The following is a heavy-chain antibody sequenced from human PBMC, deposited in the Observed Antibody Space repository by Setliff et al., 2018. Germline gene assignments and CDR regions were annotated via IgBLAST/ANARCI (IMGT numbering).Heavy chain of an antibody. V-gene: IGHV4-61*09. CDR3: ARGRHIVVVTAISWFDP. D-gene: IGHD2-21*02. CDR1: GDSINSRTNY. J-gene: IGHJ5*02. Sequence: SETLSLTCTVSGDSINSRTNYWSWIRQPAGKGPEWIGHIYASGTANYSPSLRSRLTISVDTSKNQFSLKLSSVTAADTAVYYCARGRHIVVVTAISWFDPWGQGTLVTVSS. CDR2: IYASGTA.